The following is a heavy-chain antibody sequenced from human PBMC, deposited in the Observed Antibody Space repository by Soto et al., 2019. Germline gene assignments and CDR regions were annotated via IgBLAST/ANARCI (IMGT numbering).Heavy chain of an antibody. CDR1: GYTFTSYY. CDR2: INPSGGST. CDR3: AREGYELRFSPSSYYYYGMDV. Sequence: GPSVKVSCKASGYTFTSYYMHWVRQAPGQGLEWMGIINPSGGSTSYAQKFQGRVTMTRDTSTSTVYMELSSLRSEDTAVYYCAREGYELRFSPSSYYYYGMDVWGQGTTVTVSS. J-gene: IGHJ6*02. V-gene: IGHV1-46*01. D-gene: IGHD3-3*01.